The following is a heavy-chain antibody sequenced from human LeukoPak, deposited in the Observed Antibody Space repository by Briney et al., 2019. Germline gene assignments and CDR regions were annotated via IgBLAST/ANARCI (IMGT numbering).Heavy chain of an antibody. Sequence: GGSLRLSCAASGFTFSSYSMNWVRQAPGKGLEWVSSISSSSSYIYYADSVKGRFTISRDNAKNTLYLQMNSLRVEDTAVYYCATDWFGAVDHWGQGTLVTVSS. CDR3: ATDWFGAVDH. D-gene: IGHD3-10*01. CDR1: GFTFSSYS. CDR2: ISSSSSYI. V-gene: IGHV3-21*01. J-gene: IGHJ4*02.